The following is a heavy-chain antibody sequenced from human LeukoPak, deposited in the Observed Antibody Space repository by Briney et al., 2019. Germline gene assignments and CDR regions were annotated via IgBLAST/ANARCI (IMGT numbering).Heavy chain of an antibody. CDR2: IYYSGST. J-gene: IGHJ3*02. CDR3: ARLANYDFWRGPYPHDAFDI. CDR1: GGTFSSYD. D-gene: IGHD3-3*01. V-gene: IGHV4-59*08. Sequence: PSETLSLTCTVSGGTFSSYDWSWVRQPPGKGLEWIGYIYYSGSTNYNPSLKSRVTISVDTSKNQFSLKVTSVTAADTAVFYCARLANYDFWRGPYPHDAFDIWGQGTMVTVSS.